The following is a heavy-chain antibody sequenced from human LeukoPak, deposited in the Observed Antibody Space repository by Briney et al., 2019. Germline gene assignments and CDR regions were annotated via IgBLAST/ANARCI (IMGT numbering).Heavy chain of an antibody. D-gene: IGHD3-10*01. V-gene: IGHV1-2*02. CDR3: ARDWELRWSQGGLDY. Sequence: ASVKVSCKASGYTFTAYYLHWVRQAPGQGLEWMGWINAESGETKYAQKFQGRVTMTRDTSISTAYMELRGLRFDDTATYYCARDWELRWSQGGLDYWGQGTLLAVSS. CDR1: GYTFTAYY. J-gene: IGHJ4*02. CDR2: INAESGET.